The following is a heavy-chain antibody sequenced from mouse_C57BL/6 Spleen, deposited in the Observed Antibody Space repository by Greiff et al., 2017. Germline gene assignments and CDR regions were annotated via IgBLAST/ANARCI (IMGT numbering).Heavy chain of an antibody. Sequence: EVMLVESGAELVRPGASVKLSCTASGFNIKDDYMHWVKQRPEQGLEWIGWIDPENGDTEYASKFQGKATITADTSSNTAYLQLSSLTSEDTAVYYCTLYGNYAMDYWGQGTSVTVSS. CDR3: TLYGNYAMDY. V-gene: IGHV14-4*01. CDR2: IDPENGDT. CDR1: GFNIKDDY. D-gene: IGHD2-1*01. J-gene: IGHJ4*01.